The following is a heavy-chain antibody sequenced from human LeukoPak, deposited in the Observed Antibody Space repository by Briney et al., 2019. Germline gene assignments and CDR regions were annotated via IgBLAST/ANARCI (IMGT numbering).Heavy chain of an antibody. CDR1: GFSFDDYA. CDR2: INWSGVST. Sequence: PGESLRLSCAASGFSFDDYAMSWVRQAPGKGLKWVSGINWSGVSTGYADSVKGRFTISRDNTKNSLFLQLNSLRAEDTAFYYCAKGKDTLNPYWYFDVWGRGTLVSVSS. J-gene: IGHJ2*01. D-gene: IGHD5-18*01. V-gene: IGHV3-20*04. CDR3: AKGKDTLNPYWYFDV.